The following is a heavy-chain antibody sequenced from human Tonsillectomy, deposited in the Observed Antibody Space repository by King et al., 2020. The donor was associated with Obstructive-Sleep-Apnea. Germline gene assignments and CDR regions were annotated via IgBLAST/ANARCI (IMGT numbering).Heavy chain of an antibody. CDR1: GFTFSTNN. Sequence: VQLVESGGGLVQPGGSLRLSCAASGFTFSTNNLNWCRQAPGKGLEWGSYISGSSSTIYYADSVKGRFTISRDNTKNSLYLQMNSLRAEDTAVYYCAREGYCSSPSCYGPDVFDIWGQGTMVTVSS. CDR3: AREGYCSSPSCYGPDVFDI. V-gene: IGHV3-48*04. J-gene: IGHJ3*02. CDR2: ISGSSSTI. D-gene: IGHD2-2*01.